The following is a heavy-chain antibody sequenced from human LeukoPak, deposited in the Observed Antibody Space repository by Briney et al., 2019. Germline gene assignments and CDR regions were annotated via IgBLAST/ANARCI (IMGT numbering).Heavy chain of an antibody. V-gene: IGHV5-51*01. CDR3: ARQSVTTVTKLDAFDI. Sequence: GESLKISCKGSGYSFTNYWIGWVRQMPGKGLEWMGIIYPGDSDTRYSPSFQGQVTISADKSISTAYLQWSSLRASDTAMYYCARQSVTTVTKLDAFDIWGQGTMVTVSS. CDR1: GYSFTNYW. J-gene: IGHJ3*02. CDR2: IYPGDSDT. D-gene: IGHD4-17*01.